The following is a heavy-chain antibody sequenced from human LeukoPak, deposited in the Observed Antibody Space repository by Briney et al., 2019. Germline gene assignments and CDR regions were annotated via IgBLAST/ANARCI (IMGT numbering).Heavy chain of an antibody. V-gene: IGHV4-4*02. D-gene: IGHD3-10*01. CDR1: GGSISSSNW. CDR2: IYHSGST. J-gene: IGHJ5*02. CDR3: ARIIDSAVSLPFDP. Sequence: SGTLSLTCAVSGGSISSSNWWSWVRQPPGKGLEWIGEIYHSGSTNYNPSLKSRVTISVDKSKSQFSLKLSSVTAADTAVYYCARIIDSAVSLPFDPWGQGTLVTVSS.